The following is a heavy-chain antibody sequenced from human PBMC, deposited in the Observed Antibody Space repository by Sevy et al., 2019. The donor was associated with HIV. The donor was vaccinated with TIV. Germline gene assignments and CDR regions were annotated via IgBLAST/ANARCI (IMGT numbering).Heavy chain of an antibody. CDR2: FDPEDGET. CDR1: GYTLTQLS. V-gene: IGHV1-24*01. J-gene: IGHJ4*02. D-gene: IGHD3-22*01. CDR3: ATTKDYYESSGSPFDY. Sequence: ASVKVSCKVSGYTLTQLSMHWVRQAPGKGLEWMGSFDPEDGETIYAQKFQGRVTMTEDTSTDIAYMELSSLRSEDAAVYYCATTKDYYESSGSPFDYWAREPWSPSPQ.